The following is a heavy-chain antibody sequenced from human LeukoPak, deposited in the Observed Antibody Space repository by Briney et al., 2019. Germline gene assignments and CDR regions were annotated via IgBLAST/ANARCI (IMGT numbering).Heavy chain of an antibody. CDR2: INHSGST. CDR1: GGSFSGYY. D-gene: IGHD3-10*01. V-gene: IGHV4-34*01. CDR3: ASVRRGFGESSKYYSYYYMDV. J-gene: IGHJ6*03. Sequence: SETLSLTCAVYGGSFSGYYWSWIRQPPGKGLEWIGEINHSGSTNYNPSLKSRVTISVDTSKNQFSLKLSAVTAADTAVYYCASVRRGFGESSKYYSYYYMDVWGNGTTVAISS.